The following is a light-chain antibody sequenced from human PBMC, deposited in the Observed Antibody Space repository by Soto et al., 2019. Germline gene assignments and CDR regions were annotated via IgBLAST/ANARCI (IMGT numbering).Light chain of an antibody. Sequence: EIVLTHSPGTLSFSPLERVTLXLLSSQSVSSSYLAWYQQKPGQAPRLLIYDASNRATGIPARFSGSGSGTEFTLTISSLQSEDFGVYYCQQYNNWPRTFGQGTKVDNK. CDR2: DAS. V-gene: IGKV3-15*01. CDR3: QQYNNWPRT. J-gene: IGKJ1*01. CDR1: QSVSSSY.